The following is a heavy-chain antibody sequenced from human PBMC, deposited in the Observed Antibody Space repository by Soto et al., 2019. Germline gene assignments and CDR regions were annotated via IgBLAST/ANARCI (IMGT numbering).Heavy chain of an antibody. CDR3: AREHAPRRVGELLPFDY. J-gene: IGHJ4*02. Sequence: QPGGSLRLSCAASGFTFSSYAMHWVRQAPGKGLEWVAVISYDGSNKYYADSVKGRFTISRDNSKNTLYLQMNSLRAEDTAVYYCAREHAPRRVGELLPFDYWGQGTLVTVSS. CDR1: GFTFSSYA. D-gene: IGHD3-10*01. V-gene: IGHV3-30-3*01. CDR2: ISYDGSNK.